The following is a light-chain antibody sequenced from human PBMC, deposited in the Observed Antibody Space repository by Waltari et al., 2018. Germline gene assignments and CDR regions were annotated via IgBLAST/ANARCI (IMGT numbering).Light chain of an antibody. CDR2: GNN. Sequence: QSVLTQPPSASGTPGQRVTIPCSGSRSNIGKNYVYWYQQLPGTAPNLLIYGNNQRPSGVPDRFSGSKSGTSASLAISGLRSEDEADYYCAVWDDSLSGRVFGGGTKVTVL. CDR3: AVWDDSLSGRV. V-gene: IGLV1-47*01. J-gene: IGLJ3*02. CDR1: RSNIGKNY.